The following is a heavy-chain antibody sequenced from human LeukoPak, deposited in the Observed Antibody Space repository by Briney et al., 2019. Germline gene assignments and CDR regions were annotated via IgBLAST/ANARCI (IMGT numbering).Heavy chain of an antibody. CDR2: ISAYNGNT. J-gene: IGHJ3*02. CDR1: GYTFTSYG. D-gene: IGHD2-2*02. V-gene: IGHV1-18*01. Sequence: AASVKVSCKASGYTFTSYGISWVRQAPGQGLEWMGWISAYNGNTNYAQNLQGRVTMTTDTSTSTAYMELRSLRSDDTAVYYCARVKALYCSSTSCYRGAFDIWGQGTMVTVSS. CDR3: ARVKALYCSSTSCYRGAFDI.